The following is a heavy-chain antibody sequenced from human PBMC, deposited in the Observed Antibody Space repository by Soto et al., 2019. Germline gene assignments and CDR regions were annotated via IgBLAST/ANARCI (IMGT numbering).Heavy chain of an antibody. CDR3: ARGIQYRYGMDV. D-gene: IGHD4-4*01. V-gene: IGHV3-74*01. CDR2: INGDGTNT. J-gene: IGHJ6*02. CDR1: GFTFSDHW. Sequence: EVQLVESGGGLVQPGGSLRLSCAAAGFTFSDHWMHWVRQAPGKGLVWVSRINGDGTNTFYADSVKGRFSISRDNAKNTVYLHMYSLRGEDTAVYYCARGIQYRYGMDVWGQGTTVTVSS.